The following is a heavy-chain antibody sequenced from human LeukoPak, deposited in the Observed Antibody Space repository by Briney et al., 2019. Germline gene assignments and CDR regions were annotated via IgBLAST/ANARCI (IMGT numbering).Heavy chain of an antibody. CDR3: ASHSSGYYYGIDY. V-gene: IGHV1-2*02. J-gene: IGHJ4*02. CDR1: GYTFTGYY. Sequence: ASVKVSCKASGYTFTGYYMHLVRQAPGQGLEWMGWINPNSGGTNYAQKFQGRVTMTRDTSISTAYMELSRLRSDDTAVYYCASHSSGYYYGIDYWGQGTLVTVSS. CDR2: INPNSGGT. D-gene: IGHD3-22*01.